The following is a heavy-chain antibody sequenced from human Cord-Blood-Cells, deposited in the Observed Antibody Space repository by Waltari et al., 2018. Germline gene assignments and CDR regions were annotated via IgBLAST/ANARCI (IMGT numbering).Heavy chain of an antibody. V-gene: IGHV3-13*01. J-gene: IGHJ6*02. CDR3: ARSLAAGNRLGPYYYGMDV. CDR2: IGTAGDT. CDR1: GFTFSSYD. Sequence: EVQLVESGGGLVQPGGSLRLSCAASGFTFSSYDMHWVRQATGKGLEWVSAIGTAGDTYYPGSVKGRFTIARENAKNSLYRQMNSLRAGDTAVYYCARSLAAGNRLGPYYYGMDVWGQGTTVTVCS. D-gene: IGHD6-13*01.